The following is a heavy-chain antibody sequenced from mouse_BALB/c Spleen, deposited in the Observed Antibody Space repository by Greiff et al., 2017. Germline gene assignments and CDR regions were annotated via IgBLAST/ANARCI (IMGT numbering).Heavy chain of an antibody. Sequence: QVQLQQSGAELVRPGTSVKISCKASGYTYTNYWLGWVKQRPGHGLEWIGDIYPGGGYTNYNEKFKGKATLTADTSSSTAYMQLSSLTSEDSAVYFCASYYYGSSSDDWGQGTTLTVSS. D-gene: IGHD1-1*01. J-gene: IGHJ2*01. V-gene: IGHV1-63*02. CDR3: ASYYYGSSSDD. CDR2: IYPGGGYT. CDR1: GYTYTNYW.